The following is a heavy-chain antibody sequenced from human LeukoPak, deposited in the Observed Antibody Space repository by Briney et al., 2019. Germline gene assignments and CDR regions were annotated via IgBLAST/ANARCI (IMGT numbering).Heavy chain of an antibody. D-gene: IGHD2-8*02. J-gene: IGHJ4*02. V-gene: IGHV4-39*02. CDR1: GGSISSSSYY. CDR2: IYYSGST. Sequence: SETLSLTCTVSGGSISSSSYYWGWIRQPPGKGLEWIGSIYYSGSTYYNPSLKSRVTISVDTSKNQFSLKLSSVTAADTAVYYCAREEKELVYYFDYWGQGTLVTVSS. CDR3: AREEKELVYYFDY.